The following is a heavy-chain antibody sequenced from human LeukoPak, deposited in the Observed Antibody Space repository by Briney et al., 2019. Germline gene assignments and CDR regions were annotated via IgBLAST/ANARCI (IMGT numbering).Heavy chain of an antibody. CDR1: GYTFTELA. CDR2: FDPEEGET. Sequence: ASLKVSCKVSGYTFTELAMHWVRQAPGKGLEWMGGFDPEEGETIYAQKFQGRVTMTEDTSTDTACMELRSLTSEATAVYFFATFRATYGDYASPPDLNWFDPWGQGTLVTVSS. CDR3: ATFRATYGDYASPPDLNWFDP. J-gene: IGHJ5*02. V-gene: IGHV1-24*01. D-gene: IGHD2-21*01.